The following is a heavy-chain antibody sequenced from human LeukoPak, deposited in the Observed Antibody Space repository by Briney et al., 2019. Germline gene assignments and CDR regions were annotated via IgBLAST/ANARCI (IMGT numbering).Heavy chain of an antibody. CDR2: IRYDGSNK. CDR1: GFTFSSYG. J-gene: IGHJ4*02. CDR3: AKDMGCSSTSCYTGCFDY. D-gene: IGHD2-2*02. Sequence: PGGSLRLSCAASGFTFSSYGMHWVRQAPGKGLEWVAFIRYDGSNKYYADSVKGRFTISRDNSKNTLYLQMNSLRAEDTAVYYCAKDMGCSSTSCYTGCFDYWGQGTLVTVSS. V-gene: IGHV3-30*02.